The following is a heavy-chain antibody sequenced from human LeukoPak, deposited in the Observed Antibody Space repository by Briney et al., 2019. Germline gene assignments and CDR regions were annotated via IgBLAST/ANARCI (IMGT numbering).Heavy chain of an antibody. CDR3: ARGVVPAASLTWFDP. V-gene: IGHV1-69*05. CDR2: IIPIFGTA. Sequence: RASVTVSCKASGGTFSSYAISWVRQAPGQGLEWMGGIIPIFGTANYAQKFQGRVTITTDESTSTAYMELSSLRSEDTAVYYCARGVVPAASLTWFDPWGQGTLVTVSS. D-gene: IGHD2-2*01. J-gene: IGHJ5*02. CDR1: GGTFSSYA.